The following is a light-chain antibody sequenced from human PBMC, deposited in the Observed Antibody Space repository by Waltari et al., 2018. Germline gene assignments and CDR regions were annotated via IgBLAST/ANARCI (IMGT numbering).Light chain of an antibody. CDR1: ALPNKY. CDR3: YSTDYTGNYWV. V-gene: IGLV3-10*01. Sequence: SYELTQPPSLSVSPGHTARITCSGEALPNKYAYWYRQKSGQAPVLVIYEDTKRPSGIPERISGSNSGAVATLTITGAQVEDEADYYCYSTDYTGNYWVFGGGTKLTVL. J-gene: IGLJ3*02. CDR2: EDT.